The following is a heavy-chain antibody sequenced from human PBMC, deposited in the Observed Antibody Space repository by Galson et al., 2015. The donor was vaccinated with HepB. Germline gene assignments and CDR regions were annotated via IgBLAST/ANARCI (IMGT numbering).Heavy chain of an antibody. Sequence: SLRLSCAASGFTVSSNYMSWVRQAPGKGLEWVSVIYSGGSTYYADSVKGRFTISRDNSKNTLYLQMNSLRAEDTAVYYCARSPYSSGWYQYFQHWGQGTLVTVSS. D-gene: IGHD6-19*01. V-gene: IGHV3-66*02. CDR2: IYSGGST. J-gene: IGHJ1*01. CDR3: ARSPYSSGWYQYFQH. CDR1: GFTVSSNY.